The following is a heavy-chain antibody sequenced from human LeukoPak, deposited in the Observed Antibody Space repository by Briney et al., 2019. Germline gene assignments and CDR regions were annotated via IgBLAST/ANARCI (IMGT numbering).Heavy chain of an antibody. Sequence: SETLSLTCTVSGGSISSSSYYWGRIRQPPGKGLEWIGSIYYSRSTYYNPSLKSRVTISVDTSKNQFSLKLSSVTAADTAVYYCARQSNDFWSGYYKYYFDYWGQGTLATVSS. CDR1: GGSISSSSYY. CDR2: IYYSRST. D-gene: IGHD3-3*01. J-gene: IGHJ4*02. CDR3: ARQSNDFWSGYYKYYFDY. V-gene: IGHV4-39*01.